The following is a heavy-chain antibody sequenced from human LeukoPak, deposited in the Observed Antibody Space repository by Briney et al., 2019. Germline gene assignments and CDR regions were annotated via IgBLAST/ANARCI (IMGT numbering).Heavy chain of an antibody. D-gene: IGHD1-1*01. CDR2: IYYSGST. CDR1: GGSISSYY. J-gene: IGHJ6*03. Sequence: SETLSLTCTVSGGSISSYYWSWIRQPPGEGLEWIGYIYYSGSTNYNPSLKSRVTISVDTSRNQFSLKLRSVTAADTAVYYCARDRHWTSDYYYMDVWGKGTTVTVSS. V-gene: IGHV4-59*01. CDR3: ARDRHWTSDYYYMDV.